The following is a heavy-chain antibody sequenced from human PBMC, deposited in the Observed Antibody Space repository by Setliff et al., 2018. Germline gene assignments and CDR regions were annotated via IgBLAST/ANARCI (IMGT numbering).Heavy chain of an antibody. CDR2: IYYSGST. CDR1: GGSISSSSYY. D-gene: IGHD4-4*01. V-gene: IGHV4-39*07. CDR3: AREDYSPINYYYYYMDV. J-gene: IGHJ6*03. Sequence: SETLSLTCTVSGGSISSSSYYWGWIRQPPGKGLEWIGSIYYSGSTYYNPSLKSRVTISVDTSKNQFSLKLSSVTAADTAVYYCAREDYSPINYYYYYMDVWGKGTTVTVSS.